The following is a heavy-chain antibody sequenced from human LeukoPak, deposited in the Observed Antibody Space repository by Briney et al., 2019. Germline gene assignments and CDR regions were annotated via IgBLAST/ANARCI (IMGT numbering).Heavy chain of an antibody. CDR2: IYPGDSDT. Sequence: GESLKISCKGSGYSFTSYWIGWVRQMPGKGLEWMGIIYPGDSDTRYSPSFQGQVTISADKSISTAYLQWGSLKASDTAMYYCARVYDCSSTSCYLDYYYYMDVCGKGTTVTVSS. CDR3: ARVYDCSSTSCYLDYYYYMDV. V-gene: IGHV5-51*01. D-gene: IGHD2-2*01. CDR1: GYSFTSYW. J-gene: IGHJ6*03.